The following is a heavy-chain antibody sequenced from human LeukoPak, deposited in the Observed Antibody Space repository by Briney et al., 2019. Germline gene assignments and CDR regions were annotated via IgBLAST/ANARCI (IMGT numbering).Heavy chain of an antibody. Sequence: GGSLRLSCAASGFTFSSYAMSWVRQAPGKGLEWVSAISGSGGSTYYADSVKGRFTISRDNSKNTLYLQMNSLRAEDTAVYYCAKSGSGLGYCSGSSCYGHYYYYYGMDVWGQGTTVTVSS. CDR3: AKSGSGLGYCSGSSCYGHYYYYYGMDV. D-gene: IGHD2-15*01. J-gene: IGHJ6*02. V-gene: IGHV3-23*01. CDR2: ISGSGGST. CDR1: GFTFSSYA.